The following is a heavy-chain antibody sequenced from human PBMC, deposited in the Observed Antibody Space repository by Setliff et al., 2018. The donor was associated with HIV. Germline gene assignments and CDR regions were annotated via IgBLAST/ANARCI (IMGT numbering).Heavy chain of an antibody. CDR3: ARAGSFDPYYYMDV. CDR1: GYTFTNYW. D-gene: IGHD3-10*01. J-gene: IGHJ6*03. V-gene: IGHV5-51*01. CDR2: IHPGDFVT. Sequence: GESLKISCKASGYTFTNYWIGWVRQMPGKGLEWIGVIHPGDFVTRYGPSFQGQVSISADKSISTAYLQWSSLKASDTAMYYCARAGSFDPYYYMDVWGKGTTVTVSS.